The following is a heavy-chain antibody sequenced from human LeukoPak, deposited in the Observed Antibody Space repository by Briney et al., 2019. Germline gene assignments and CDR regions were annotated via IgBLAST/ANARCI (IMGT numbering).Heavy chain of an antibody. D-gene: IGHD2-2*02. V-gene: IGHV3-23*01. CDR3: AKVAEGYLELYCSSTSCYIPDY. Sequence: GGSLRLSCAASGFTFSSYAMSWVRQAPGKGLEWVSAISGSGGSTYYAHSVKGRFTISRDNSKNTLYLQMNSLRAEDTAVYYCAKVAEGYLELYCSSTSCYIPDYWGQGTLVTVSS. CDR2: ISGSGGST. J-gene: IGHJ4*02. CDR1: GFTFSSYA.